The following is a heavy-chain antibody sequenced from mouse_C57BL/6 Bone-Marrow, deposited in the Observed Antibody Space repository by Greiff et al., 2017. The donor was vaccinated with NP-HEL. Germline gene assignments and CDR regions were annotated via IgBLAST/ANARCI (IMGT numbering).Heavy chain of an antibody. Sequence: QVQLQQPGAELVRPGTSVKLSCKASGYTFTSYWMPWVKQRPGQGLEWIGVIDPSDSYTNYNQPFKGQATLTVDHSSTTAYMQLSSLTSEDSAVYYCAREEGYYGSSPYWYFDVWGTGTTVTVSS. CDR2: IDPSDSYT. V-gene: IGHV1-59*01. D-gene: IGHD1-1*01. CDR1: GYTFTSYW. J-gene: IGHJ1*03. CDR3: AREEGYYGSSPYWYFDV.